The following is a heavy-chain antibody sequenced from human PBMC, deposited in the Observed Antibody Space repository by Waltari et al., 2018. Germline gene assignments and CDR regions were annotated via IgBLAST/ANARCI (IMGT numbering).Heavy chain of an antibody. CDR2: IIPILGIA. D-gene: IGHD6-13*01. Sequence: QVQLVQSGAEVKKPGASVKVSCKASGYTFTSYGISWVRQAPGQGLEWMGWIIPILGIANYAQKFQGRVTITADESTSTAYMELSSLRSEDTAVYYCARDISQIAAAYFDYWGQGTLVTVSS. CDR1: GYTFTSYG. CDR3: ARDISQIAAAYFDY. J-gene: IGHJ4*02. V-gene: IGHV1-69*10.